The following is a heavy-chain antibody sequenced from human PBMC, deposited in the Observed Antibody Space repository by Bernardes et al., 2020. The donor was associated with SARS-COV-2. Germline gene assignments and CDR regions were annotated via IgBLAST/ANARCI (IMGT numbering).Heavy chain of an antibody. J-gene: IGHJ4*02. V-gene: IGHV3-21*01. CDR1: GFTFSTYA. CDR2: ITDTDPYI. Sequence: GGSLRLSCAASGFTFSTYAMNWFRQAPGKGLEWVSSITDTDPYIYYADSVRGRFTISRDNAKSSLYLQMNSLRVEDTAVYYCARDNIVGATSPYFDYWGQGALVTVSS. D-gene: IGHD1-26*01. CDR3: ARDNIVGATSPYFDY.